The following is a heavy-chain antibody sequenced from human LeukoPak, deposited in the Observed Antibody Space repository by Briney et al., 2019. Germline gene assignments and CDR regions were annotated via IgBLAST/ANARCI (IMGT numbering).Heavy chain of an antibody. CDR3: ARPLQGIVGATGFDY. CDR1: EYSFATYW. CDR2: IYPSDSDS. Sequence: GESLKISCQGSEYSFATYWIAWLRQMPGKGLELMGIIYPSDSDSRYSPSFQGQVTISADKSIKTAYPQWSSLKPSDTAMYYCARPLQGIVGATGFDYWGQGTLVTVSS. J-gene: IGHJ4*02. V-gene: IGHV5-51*01. D-gene: IGHD1-26*01.